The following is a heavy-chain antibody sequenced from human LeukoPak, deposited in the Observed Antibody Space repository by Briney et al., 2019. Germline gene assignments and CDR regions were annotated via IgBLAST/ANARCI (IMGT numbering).Heavy chain of an antibody. CDR1: GFTFSSYE. J-gene: IGHJ6*02. Sequence: GGSLRLSCAASGFTFSSYEMDWVRQAPGKGLEWVSYISSSGSTIYYADSVKGRFTISRDNAKNSLYLQMNSLRAEDTAVYYCAREVKYYGMDVWGQGTTVTVSS. D-gene: IGHD4-23*01. CDR3: AREVKYYGMDV. CDR2: ISSSGSTI. V-gene: IGHV3-48*03.